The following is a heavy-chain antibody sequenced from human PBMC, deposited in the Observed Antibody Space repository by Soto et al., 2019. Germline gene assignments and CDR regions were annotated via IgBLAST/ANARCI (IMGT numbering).Heavy chain of an antibody. Sequence: GSLRLSCAASGFTFSSYAMHWVRQAPEKGLEYVSAISSNGGSTYYANSVKGRFTISRDNSKNTLYLQMGSLRAEDMAVYYCARQWLDSYYFDYWGQGTLVTVSS. CDR1: GFTFSSYA. J-gene: IGHJ4*02. CDR3: ARQWLDSYYFDY. V-gene: IGHV3-64*01. D-gene: IGHD6-19*01. CDR2: ISSNGGST.